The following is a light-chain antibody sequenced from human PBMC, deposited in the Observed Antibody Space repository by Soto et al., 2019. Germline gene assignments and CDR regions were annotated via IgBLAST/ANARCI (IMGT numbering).Light chain of an antibody. CDR1: QSVSSY. Sequence: EIVLTQSPATLSLSPGERATLSCRASQSVSSYLAWYQQKPGQAPRLLIYDASNRATGIPARFSGSGSGTEFTLTISSLEPEDFAVYYCQQRSNWPRIFTFGPGTKVDIK. J-gene: IGKJ3*01. V-gene: IGKV3-11*01. CDR2: DAS. CDR3: QQRSNWPRIFT.